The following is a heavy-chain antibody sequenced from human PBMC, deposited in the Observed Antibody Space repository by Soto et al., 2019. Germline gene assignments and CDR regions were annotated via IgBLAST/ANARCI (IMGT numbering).Heavy chain of an antibody. Sequence: QVQLVQSGAEVKKPGSSVKVSCKASGGTFSSYAISWVRQAPGQGLERMGGIIPIFGTANYAQKFQGRVTITANESTSTAYMELSSLRSEDTAVYYCARTLAMVRGVTPPYYYYGMDVWGQGTTVNVSS. CDR2: IIPIFGTA. D-gene: IGHD3-10*01. CDR3: ARTLAMVRGVTPPYYYYGMDV. CDR1: GGTFSSYA. V-gene: IGHV1-69*01. J-gene: IGHJ6*02.